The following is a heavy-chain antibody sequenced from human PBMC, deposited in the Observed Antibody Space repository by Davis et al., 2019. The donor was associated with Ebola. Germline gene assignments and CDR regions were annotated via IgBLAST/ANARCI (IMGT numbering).Heavy chain of an antibody. CDR1: GGSISSYY. D-gene: IGHD6-19*01. Sequence: MPSETLSLTCTVSGGSISSYYWSWIRQHPGRGLEWIGHIYYSGTTFYNPSLKSRITISVDTSKNQFSLKLSSVTAADTAVYYCARKYSSGWSHFDYWGQGTLVTVSS. V-gene: IGHV4-59*06. J-gene: IGHJ4*02. CDR3: ARKYSSGWSHFDY. CDR2: IYYSGTT.